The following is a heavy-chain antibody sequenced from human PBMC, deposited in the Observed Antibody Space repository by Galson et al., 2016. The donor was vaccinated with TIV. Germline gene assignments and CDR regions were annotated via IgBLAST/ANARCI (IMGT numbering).Heavy chain of an antibody. CDR2: ISDGGNA. V-gene: IGHV3-66*02. D-gene: IGHD1-1*01. Sequence: SLRLSCAASGLSVSLNHMTWVRQAPGKGLEWVSLISDGGNAYYPDSVRGRFTISRDKSKNTLYLRMNNLRVEDTAVYYCARDRILDATYYYYYYGMDVWGQGTAVTVSS. CDR1: GLSVSLNH. CDR3: ARDRILDATYYYYYYGMDV. J-gene: IGHJ6*02.